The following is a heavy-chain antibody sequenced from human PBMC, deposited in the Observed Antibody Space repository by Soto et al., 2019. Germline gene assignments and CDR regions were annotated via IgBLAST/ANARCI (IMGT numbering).Heavy chain of an antibody. CDR1: GGPFSTYT. J-gene: IGHJ4*02. D-gene: IGHD3-16*01. CDR3: AKVRGGAYAEGYYFDF. Sequence: QVQLVQSGAEVKKPGSSVKVSCKASGGPFSTYTISWVRQAPGQGLEWMGRIIPILGVANYAQKFQGRVSITADKSTTTAYMELSSLRSEDTAMYYCAKVRGGAYAEGYYFDFWGQGTLVTVSS. CDR2: IIPILGVA. V-gene: IGHV1-69*02.